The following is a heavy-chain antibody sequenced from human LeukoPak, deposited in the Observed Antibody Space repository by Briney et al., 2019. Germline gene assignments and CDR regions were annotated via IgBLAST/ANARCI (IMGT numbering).Heavy chain of an antibody. Sequence: PGGSLRLSCTVSGFTVSSNYMSWVRQAPGKGLEWVSVIYSGSSTYYADSVKGRFTISRDNSKNTLYLQMNSLRAEDTAVYYCAGALRYFDLFDYWGQGTLVTVSS. CDR1: GFTVSSNY. V-gene: IGHV3-66*01. D-gene: IGHD3-9*01. CDR2: IYSGSST. J-gene: IGHJ4*02. CDR3: AGALRYFDLFDY.